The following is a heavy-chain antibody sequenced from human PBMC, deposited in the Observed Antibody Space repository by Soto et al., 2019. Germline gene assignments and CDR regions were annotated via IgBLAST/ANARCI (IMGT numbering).Heavy chain of an antibody. D-gene: IGHD6-13*01. CDR1: GFTFSSYS. J-gene: IGHJ6*04. CDR3: ARDRIAAAGRGPYYSYGMDV. V-gene: IGHV3-21*01. CDR2: ISSSSSYI. Sequence: GWSLRLSCAASGFTFSSYSMNLVRQAPGKGLEWVSSISSSSSYIYYADSVKGRFTISRDNAKNSLYLQMNSLRAEDTAVYYCARDRIAAAGRGPYYSYGMDVWGKGTKVTVSS.